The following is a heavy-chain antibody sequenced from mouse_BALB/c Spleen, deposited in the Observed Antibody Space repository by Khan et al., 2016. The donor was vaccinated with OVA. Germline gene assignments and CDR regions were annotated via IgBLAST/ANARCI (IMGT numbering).Heavy chain of an antibody. Sequence: QVQLKESGPGLVAPSQSLSITCTVSGFSLTSYGVSWVRQSPGKGLEWLGVIWGDGSTNYHSTLISRLIISKDNSKHQVFLKLTGLQTNYIATYYCAKFTPDYYSMDYWGQGTSVTVSS. D-gene: IGHD1-1*01. V-gene: IGHV2-3*01. J-gene: IGHJ4*01. CDR3: AKFTPDYYSMDY. CDR2: IWGDGST. CDR1: GFSLTSYG.